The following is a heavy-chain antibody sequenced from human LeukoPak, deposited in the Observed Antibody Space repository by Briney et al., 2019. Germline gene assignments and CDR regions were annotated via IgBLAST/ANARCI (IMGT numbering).Heavy chain of an antibody. D-gene: IGHD2-2*01. CDR1: GYSXXXYW. J-gene: IGHJ5*01. Sequence: GEXXQISGXGAGYSXXXYWIGXGXXVGGXGLEGMGXIYPGDSDSRYSPSFQGQVTFSADKSISTAYLQWSSLKASDTAMYYCARRSYCYSTSCYGYWFDSWGQGTLVTVSS. CDR2: IYPGDSDS. V-gene: IGHV5-51*01. CDR3: ARRSYCYSTSCYGYWFDS.